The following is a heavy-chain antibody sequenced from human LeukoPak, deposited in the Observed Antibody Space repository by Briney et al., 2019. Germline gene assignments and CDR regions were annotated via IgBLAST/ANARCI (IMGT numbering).Heavy chain of an antibody. V-gene: IGHV3-7*01. CDR2: IKQDGSEK. D-gene: IGHD5-18*01. CDR3: ARSLWPEDY. Sequence: GGSLRLSCATSGFTFSSYWMSWVRQAPGKGLEWVANIKQDGSEKNYVDSVKGRFTISRDNAKTSLYLQMNSLRAEDTAVYYCARSLWPEDYWGQGTLVTVSS. CDR1: GFTFSSYW. J-gene: IGHJ4*02.